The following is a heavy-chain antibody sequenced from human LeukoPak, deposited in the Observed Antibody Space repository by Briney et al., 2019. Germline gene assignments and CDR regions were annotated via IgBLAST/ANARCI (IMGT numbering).Heavy chain of an antibody. V-gene: IGHV1-8*01. CDR3: ARRVAAGGTCMGY. Sequence: GASVKVSCKASGYSFTSYGINWVRQATGQGLEWMGWMNPNSGNTGSAQKFQGRVTMTRNTSISTAYMELSNLRSEDMAVYYCARRVAAGGTCMGYWGQGTLVTVSS. CDR2: MNPNSGNT. CDR1: GYSFTSYG. D-gene: IGHD6-13*01. J-gene: IGHJ4*02.